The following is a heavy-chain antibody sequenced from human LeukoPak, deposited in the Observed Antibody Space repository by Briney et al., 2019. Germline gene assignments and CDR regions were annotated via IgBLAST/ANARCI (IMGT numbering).Heavy chain of an antibody. CDR2: FYSSGGT. CDR3: ARSNYGYQKPFDH. V-gene: IGHV4-59*01. D-gene: IGHD5-24*01. CDR1: GGSINGYY. Sequence: PSETLSLTCTVSGGSINGYYWSWIRQPPGKGLEFIGYFYSSGGTKYSPSLMGRVTISIDRSKQQFSLRVSSVTAADTAVYYCARSNYGYQKPFDHWGQGTLVTVSS. J-gene: IGHJ5*02.